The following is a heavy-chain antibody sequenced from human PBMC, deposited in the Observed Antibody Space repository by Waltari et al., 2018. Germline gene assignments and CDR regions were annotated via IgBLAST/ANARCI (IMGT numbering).Heavy chain of an antibody. Sequence: QVQLQQWGAGLLKPSETLSLTCAVDGGSFSGYSWRWILHPPGKGLEWTGEINHSGSTNYNPSLKSRVTISVDTSKNQFSLKLSSVTAADTAVYYCARGEDIVVVPAAMDVWGQGTTVTVSS. V-gene: IGHV4-34*01. CDR3: ARGEDIVVVPAAMDV. CDR2: INHSGST. J-gene: IGHJ6*02. CDR1: GGSFSGYS. D-gene: IGHD2-2*01.